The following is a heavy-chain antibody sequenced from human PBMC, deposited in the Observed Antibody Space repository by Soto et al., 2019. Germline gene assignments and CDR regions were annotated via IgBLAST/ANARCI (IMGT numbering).Heavy chain of an antibody. CDR1: GFTFSSYG. CDR3: AKGGWEMATISS. V-gene: IGHV3-30*18. D-gene: IGHD5-12*01. CDR2: ISYNGSNK. J-gene: IGHJ4*02. Sequence: QVQLVESGGGVVQPGRSLRLSCAASGFTFSSYGMHWVRQAPGKGLGWVAVISYNGSNKYYADSVKGRFTISRDNSKNTLYLQMNSLRAEDTAVYYCAKGGWEMATISSWGQGTLVTVSS.